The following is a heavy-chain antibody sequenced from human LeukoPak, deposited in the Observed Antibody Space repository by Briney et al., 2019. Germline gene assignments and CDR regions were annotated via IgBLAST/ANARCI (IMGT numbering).Heavy chain of an antibody. J-gene: IGHJ1*01. Sequence: GGSLRLSCAASGFTFSSYFMNWVRQAPGKGLEWVSTISVSATNTYYADSVKGRFTISRDNSKNTLYLQMNSLRADDTAVYYCATITSMRVVLISWGQGTLVTVSS. CDR3: ATITSMRVVLIS. CDR2: ISVSATNT. CDR1: GFTFSSYF. D-gene: IGHD3-22*01. V-gene: IGHV3-23*01.